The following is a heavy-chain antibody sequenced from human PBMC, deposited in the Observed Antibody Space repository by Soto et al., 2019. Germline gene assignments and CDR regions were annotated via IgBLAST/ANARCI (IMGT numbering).Heavy chain of an antibody. CDR3: ARSSCYDYNYYYYYMDV. CDR1: GGSISSYY. J-gene: IGHJ6*03. Sequence: PSETLSLTCTVSGGSISSYYWSWIRQPPGKGLEWIGYIYYSGSTNYNPSLKSRVTISVDTSKNQFSLKLSSVTAADTAVYYCARSSCYDYNYYYYYMDVSGKGTPVTVSS. V-gene: IGHV4-59*01. D-gene: IGHD5-12*01. CDR2: IYYSGST.